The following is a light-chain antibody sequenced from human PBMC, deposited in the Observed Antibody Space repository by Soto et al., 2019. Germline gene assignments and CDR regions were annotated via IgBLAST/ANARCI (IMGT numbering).Light chain of an antibody. Sequence: QSVLTQPPSVSGAPGQRVTISCPGSSSNIGAGYVVHWYQQLPGTAPKLLIYGNINRPSGVPDRFSGSKSDTSASLAITGLQAEDEADYYCQSYDSSLSGYVFGTRTTLTVL. CDR3: QSYDSSLSGYV. CDR1: SSNIGAGYV. V-gene: IGLV1-40*01. CDR2: GNI. J-gene: IGLJ1*01.